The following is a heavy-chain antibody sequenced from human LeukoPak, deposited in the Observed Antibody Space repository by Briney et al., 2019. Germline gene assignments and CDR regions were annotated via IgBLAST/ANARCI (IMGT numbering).Heavy chain of an antibody. CDR1: GGSISSYY. CDR2: IYTSGST. J-gene: IGHJ5*02. CDR3: ARARGSSSWYNWFDP. D-gene: IGHD6-13*01. Sequence: PSVTLSLTCTVSGGSISSYYWIWIRQPAGKGLEGIGRIYTSGSTNYNPSLKSRVTMSVDTSKNQFSLKLSSVTAADTAVYYCARARGSSSWYNWFDPWGQGTLVTVSS. V-gene: IGHV4-4*07.